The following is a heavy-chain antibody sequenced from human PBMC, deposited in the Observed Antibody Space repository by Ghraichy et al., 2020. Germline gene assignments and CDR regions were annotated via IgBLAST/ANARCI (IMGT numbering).Heavy chain of an antibody. D-gene: IGHD3-3*01. V-gene: IGHV1-69*04. CDR1: GGTFSSYA. Sequence: SVKVSCKASGGTFSSYAISWVRQAPGQGLEWMGRIISILGIANYAQKFQGRVTITADKSTSTAYMELSSLRSEDTAVYYCARTITIFGVVIVYYYGMDVWGQGTTVTVSS. J-gene: IGHJ6*02. CDR2: IISILGIA. CDR3: ARTITIFGVVIVYYYGMDV.